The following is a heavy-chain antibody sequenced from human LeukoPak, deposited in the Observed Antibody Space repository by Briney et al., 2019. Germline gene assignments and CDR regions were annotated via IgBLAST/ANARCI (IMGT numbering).Heavy chain of an antibody. CDR1: GFTFSSYA. CDR2: ISGSGFT. CDR3: ARDPNYYDSSGYDLDY. Sequence: PGGSLRLSCAASGFTFSSYAMSWVRQAPGKGLEWVSAISGSGFTYYADSVTGRFTISRDNSKNTLYLQMNSLRAEDTAVYYCARDPNYYDSSGYDLDYWGQGTLVTVSS. V-gene: IGHV3-23*01. J-gene: IGHJ4*02. D-gene: IGHD3-22*01.